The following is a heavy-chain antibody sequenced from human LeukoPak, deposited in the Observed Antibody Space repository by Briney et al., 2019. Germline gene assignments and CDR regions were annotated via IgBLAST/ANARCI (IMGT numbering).Heavy chain of an antibody. CDR3: AKDRTSVHLWLSDLDY. J-gene: IGHJ4*01. CDR1: GFTFSSYV. V-gene: IGHV3-30*18. CDR2: ISYDGSNK. D-gene: IGHD5-18*01. Sequence: GGSLRLSCAASGFTFSSYVMHWVRQAPGKGPEWVAIISYDGSNKYYADSVKGRFTISRDNSKNTLFLQMNSLRAEDTAVYYCAKDRTSVHLWLSDLDYWGQGALVTVSS.